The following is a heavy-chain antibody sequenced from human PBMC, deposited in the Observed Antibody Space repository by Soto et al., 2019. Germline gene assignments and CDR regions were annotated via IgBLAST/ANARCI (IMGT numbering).Heavy chain of an antibody. CDR3: AREYMVRGIGYFDY. CDR2: IYYSGST. D-gene: IGHD3-10*01. J-gene: IGHJ4*02. Sequence: SETLSLTCTVSGGSISSYYWSWIRQPPGKGLEWIGYIYYSGSTNYNPSLKSRVTISVDTSKNQFSLKLSSVTAADTAVYYCAREYMVRGIGYFDYWGQGTLVTVSS. CDR1: GGSISSYY. V-gene: IGHV4-59*01.